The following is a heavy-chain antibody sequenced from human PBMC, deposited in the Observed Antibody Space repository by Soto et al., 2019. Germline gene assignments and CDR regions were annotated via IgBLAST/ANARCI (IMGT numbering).Heavy chain of an antibody. CDR3: ARHIAAAGTNYYGMDV. CDR2: ISSSSSYI. D-gene: IGHD6-13*01. CDR1: GFTFSSYS. V-gene: IGHV3-21*01. Sequence: GGSLRLSCAASGFTFSSYSMNWVRQAPGKGLEWVSSISSSSSYIYYADSVKGRFTISRDNAKNSLYLQMNSLRAEDTAVYYCARHIAAAGTNYYGMDVWGQGTTVTVSS. J-gene: IGHJ6*02.